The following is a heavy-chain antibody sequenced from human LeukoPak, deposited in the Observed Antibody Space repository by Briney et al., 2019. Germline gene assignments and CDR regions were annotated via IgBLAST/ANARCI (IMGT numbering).Heavy chain of an antibody. V-gene: IGHV3-7*01. CDR2: IKQDGSEK. CDR1: GFTFSSYW. Sequence: PGGSLRLSCAASGFTFSSYWMSWVRQAPGKGLEWVANIKQDGSEKYYVDSVKGRFTISRDNAKTSLYLQMNSLRVEDTAVYYCAREGAFCTGHNCYSLIYNDYWGQGSLVTVSS. J-gene: IGHJ4*02. CDR3: AREGAFCTGHNCYSLIYNDY. D-gene: IGHD2-15*01.